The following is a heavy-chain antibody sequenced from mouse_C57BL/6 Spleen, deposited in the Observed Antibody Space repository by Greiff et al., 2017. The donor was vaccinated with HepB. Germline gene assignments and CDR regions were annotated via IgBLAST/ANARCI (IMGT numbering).Heavy chain of an antibody. CDR3: ARGGYGSSSPLDY. V-gene: IGHV1-85*01. J-gene: IGHJ2*01. D-gene: IGHD1-1*01. CDR1: GYTFTSYD. Sequence: QVHVKQSGPELVKPGASVKLSCKASGYTFTSYDINWVKQRPGQGLEWIGWIYPRDGSTKYNEKFKGKATLTVDTSSSTAYMELHSLTSEDSAVYFCARGGYGSSSPLDYWGQGTTLTVSS. CDR2: IYPRDGST.